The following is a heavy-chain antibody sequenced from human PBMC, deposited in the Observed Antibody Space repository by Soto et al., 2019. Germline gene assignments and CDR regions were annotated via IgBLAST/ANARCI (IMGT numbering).Heavy chain of an antibody. V-gene: IGHV4-34*01. CDR2: INHSGST. Sequence: SETLSLTCAVYGGSFSGYYWSWIRQPPGKGLEWIGEINHSGSTNYNPSLKSRVTISVDTSKNQFSLKLSSVTAADTAVYYCARGINAGMVRGVVNWFDTWGQGTLVTVSS. CDR1: GGSFSGYY. CDR3: ARGINAGMVRGVVNWFDT. J-gene: IGHJ5*02. D-gene: IGHD3-10*01.